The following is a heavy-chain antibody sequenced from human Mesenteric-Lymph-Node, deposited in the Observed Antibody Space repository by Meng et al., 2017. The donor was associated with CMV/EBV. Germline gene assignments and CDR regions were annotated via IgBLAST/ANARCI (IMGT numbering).Heavy chain of an antibody. V-gene: IGHV3-30*02. Sequence: GESLKISCAASGFTFSSYGMHWVRQAPGKGPEWVAFIRNDESNKNYADSVKGRFTISRDNSKNTLYLQMNNLRPEDTAVYYCARVEAAPNWFDPWGQGTLVTVSS. CDR3: ARVEAAPNWFDP. D-gene: IGHD6-13*01. CDR2: IRNDESNK. CDR1: GFTFSSYG. J-gene: IGHJ5*02.